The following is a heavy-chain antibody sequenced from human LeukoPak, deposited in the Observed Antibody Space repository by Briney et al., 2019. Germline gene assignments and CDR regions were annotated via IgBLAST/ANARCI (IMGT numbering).Heavy chain of an antibody. CDR2: IIPIFGTA. J-gene: IGHJ6*03. Sequence: SVKVSCKASGGTFSSYAISWVRQAPGQGLEWMGGIIPIFGTANYAQKFQGRVTITADESTSTAYMELSSLRSEDTAVYYCARSLVATQNYYGSGKYYYYYMDVWGKGTTVTISS. V-gene: IGHV1-69*13. D-gene: IGHD3-10*01. CDR1: GGTFSSYA. CDR3: ARSLVATQNYYGSGKYYYYYMDV.